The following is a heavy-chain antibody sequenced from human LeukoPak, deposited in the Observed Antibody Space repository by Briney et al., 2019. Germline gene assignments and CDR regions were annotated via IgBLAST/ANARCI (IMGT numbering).Heavy chain of an antibody. CDR2: IRYDGSNK. Sequence: GGSLRLSCAASGFTFSSYGMHWVRQAPGKGLEWVAFIRYDGSNKYYADSVKGRFTISRDNSKNTLYLQMNSLRAEDTAVYYCANMGFCGGGSCSPFDYGGQGPLVPVS. CDR1: GFTFSSYG. CDR3: ANMGFCGGGSCSPFDY. D-gene: IGHD2-15*01. V-gene: IGHV3-30*02. J-gene: IGHJ4*02.